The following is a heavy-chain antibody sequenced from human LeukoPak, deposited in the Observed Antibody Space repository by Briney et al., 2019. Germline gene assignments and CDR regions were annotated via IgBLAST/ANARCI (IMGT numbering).Heavy chain of an antibody. Sequence: GGSLRLSCATSGFTFRTHAMTWVRQAPGKGLEWVSCIPGNGDSTYYADSVKGRFTISRDNSKNTLFLQMNSLRAEDTAVYYCAKSKTAAAGTGAFDTWGQGTMVTVSS. CDR1: GFTFRTHA. D-gene: IGHD6-13*01. CDR2: IPGNGDST. V-gene: IGHV3-23*01. CDR3: AKSKTAAAGTGAFDT. J-gene: IGHJ3*02.